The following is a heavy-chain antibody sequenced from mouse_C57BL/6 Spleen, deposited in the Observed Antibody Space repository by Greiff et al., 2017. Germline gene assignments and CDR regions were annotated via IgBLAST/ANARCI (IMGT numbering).Heavy chain of an antibody. CDR2: ISSGGSYT. CDR1: GFTFSSYG. J-gene: IGHJ4*01. CDR3: ANGAITPVVSDYAMDY. Sequence: EVLLVESGGDLVKPGGSLKLSCAASGFTFSSYGMSWVRQTPDKRLEWVATISSGGSYTYYPDSVKGRFTITRDNAKNTLYLQMSSLKSVDTAMYDCANGAITPVVSDYAMDYWGQGTSVTVSS. D-gene: IGHD1-1*01. V-gene: IGHV5-6*01.